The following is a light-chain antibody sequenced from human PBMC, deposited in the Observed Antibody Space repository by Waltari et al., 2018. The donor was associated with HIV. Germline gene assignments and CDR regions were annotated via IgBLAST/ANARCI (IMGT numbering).Light chain of an antibody. CDR1: SSNIAANT. J-gene: IGLJ3*02. CDR2: SNN. CDR3: AAWDDGVNGWV. V-gene: IGLV1-44*01. Sequence: QSVLTQSHSASGTPGQRVTISCSGSSSNIAANTVSWYQQFSVTAPKLLIHSNNQRPPGVTDRFSGTKSGTAASLAISGLQSEDEADYYCAAWDDGVNGWVFGGGTKLTVL.